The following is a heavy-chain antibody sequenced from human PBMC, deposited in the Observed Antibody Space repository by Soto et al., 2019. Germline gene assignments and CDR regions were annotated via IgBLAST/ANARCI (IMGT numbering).Heavy chain of an antibody. CDR1: GFTFSSYS. D-gene: IGHD4-17*01. V-gene: IGHV3-21*01. J-gene: IGHJ6*03. Sequence: GGSLRLSCAASGFTFSSYSMNWVRQAPGKGLEWVSSISSSSSYIYYADSVKGPFTISRDNAKNSLYLQMNSLRAEDTAVYYCARGPNNTVTTEWYIYYYYTDVWGKGTTVTVSS. CDR3: ARGPNNTVTTEWYIYYYYTDV. CDR2: ISSSSSYI.